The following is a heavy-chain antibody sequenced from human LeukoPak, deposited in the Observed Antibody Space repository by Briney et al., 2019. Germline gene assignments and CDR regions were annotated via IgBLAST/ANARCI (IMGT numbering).Heavy chain of an antibody. CDR2: INPNSGGT. Sequence: VASVKVSCKASGGTFSSYAISWVRQAPGQGLEWMGWINPNSGGTNYAQKFQGRVTMTRDTSISTAYMELSRLRSDDTAVYYCARENTAMASDYWGQGTLVTVSS. D-gene: IGHD5-18*01. V-gene: IGHV1-2*02. J-gene: IGHJ4*02. CDR1: GGTFSSYA. CDR3: ARENTAMASDY.